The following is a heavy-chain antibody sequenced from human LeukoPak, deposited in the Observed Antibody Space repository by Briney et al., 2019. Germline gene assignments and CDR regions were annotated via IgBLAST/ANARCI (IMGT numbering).Heavy chain of an antibody. V-gene: IGHV3-33*08. CDR1: GFTFSNYG. Sequence: PGRSLRLSCAASGFTFSNYGLHWLGQAPGKGLEWVTVICFDGSHQHYADSVKGRLTIYRDNSKNTLYLQMNSLRAEGTAVYYCASTEQFTFDIWGQGTMVTVSS. J-gene: IGHJ3*02. CDR3: ASTEQFTFDI. CDR2: ICFDGSHQ. D-gene: IGHD1/OR15-1a*01.